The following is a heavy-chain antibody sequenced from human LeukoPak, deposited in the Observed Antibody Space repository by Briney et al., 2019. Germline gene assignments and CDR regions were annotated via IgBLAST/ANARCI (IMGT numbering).Heavy chain of an antibody. V-gene: IGHV3-23*01. CDR3: AKDRSSSTSCSNY. J-gene: IGHJ4*02. D-gene: IGHD2-2*01. CDR1: GFTFSSYA. Sequence: QTGGSLRLSCAASGFTFSSYAMSWVRQAPGKGLEWVSVVTGSSRYTYYADSVKGRFTISRDNSKNILYLEMNSLRVEDTAIYYCAKDRSSSTSCSNYWGRGTLVTVSS. CDR2: VTGSSRYT.